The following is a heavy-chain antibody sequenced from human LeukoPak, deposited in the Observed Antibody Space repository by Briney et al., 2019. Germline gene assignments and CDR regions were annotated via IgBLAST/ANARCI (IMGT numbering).Heavy chain of an antibody. CDR1: GGSISRFY. J-gene: IGHJ6*03. CDR3: AREGEIPNSYYYMDV. CDR2: SYIGGST. D-gene: IGHD2-2*02. Sequence: SETMSLTCSVSGGSISRFYWSWVRQPAGKGLEWIGCSYIGGSTDYNPSLKSRVTMSIDMSKNQLSLKMRSVTAADTAVYYCAREGEIPNSYYYMDVWGKGATVTVSS. V-gene: IGHV4-4*07.